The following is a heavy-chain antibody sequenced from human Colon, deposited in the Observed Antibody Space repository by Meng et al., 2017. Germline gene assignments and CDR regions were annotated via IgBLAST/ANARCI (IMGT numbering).Heavy chain of an antibody. CDR3: TREGAASARFFDK. Sequence: QVRLVQYGAEVKKPGASGKVSCVASGYIFTNHHLHWVRQAPGQGPEWMGIITPSNGDKGYAQRFQGRVTMTSDTSTSTVYMKLSGLRSEDTAMYYCTREGAASARFFDKWGQGTLVTVSS. CDR1: GYIFTNHH. V-gene: IGHV1-46*01. D-gene: IGHD6-6*01. J-gene: IGHJ4*02. CDR2: ITPSNGDK.